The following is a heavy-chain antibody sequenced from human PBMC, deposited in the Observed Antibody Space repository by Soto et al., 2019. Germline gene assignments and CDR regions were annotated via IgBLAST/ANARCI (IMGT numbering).Heavy chain of an antibody. CDR2: IRHDGTT. CDR3: ARDRDSSDTGGMDV. V-gene: IGHV4-4*02. CDR1: GGSISSRNW. J-gene: IGHJ6*02. D-gene: IGHD3-22*01. Sequence: QVQLQESGPGLVKPSGTLSLTCAVSGGSISSRNWWSWVRQAPGKGLEWIGEIRHDGTTNYNPSLKSRVTISEDKSKNQFSLNLSSVTAADTAVYYCARDRDSSDTGGMDVWGQGTTVTVSS.